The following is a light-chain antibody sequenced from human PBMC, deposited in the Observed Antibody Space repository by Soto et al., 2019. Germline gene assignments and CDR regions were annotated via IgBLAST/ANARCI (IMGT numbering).Light chain of an antibody. CDR3: QKYDTAPYS. V-gene: IGKV3-20*01. Sequence: VMTQSPLSLPVTLGQPASISCRSSQSVISNYLAWDQKKPGQAPRLLSYGASNRATGIPDRFSGSGFGTDFTLTIRGLEPEDVAAYYCQKYDTAPYSLGQGTKVDI. J-gene: IGKJ2*03. CDR1: QSVISNY. CDR2: GAS.